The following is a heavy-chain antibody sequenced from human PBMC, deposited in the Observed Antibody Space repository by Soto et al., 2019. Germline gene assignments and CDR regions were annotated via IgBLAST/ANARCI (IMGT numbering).Heavy chain of an antibody. J-gene: IGHJ4*02. CDR1: GFSFSNVW. D-gene: IGHD2-15*01. Sequence: EVQLVESGGGLVKPGGSLTLSCAASGFSFSNVWMSWVRQAPGKGLECVGHIKSKSVGGTTDYTAPVKGRFTISRDDSKDKLYLHMNSLKTEDTAVYYCTTYSTQTFCDGGPCDSVQTKIHDSWGQGILVTVSS. CDR3: TTYSTQTFCDGGPCDSVQTKIHDS. CDR2: IKSKSVGGTT. V-gene: IGHV3-15*01.